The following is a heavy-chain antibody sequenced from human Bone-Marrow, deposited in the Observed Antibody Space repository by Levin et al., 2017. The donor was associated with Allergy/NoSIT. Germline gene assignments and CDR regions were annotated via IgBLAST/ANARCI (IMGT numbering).Heavy chain of an antibody. D-gene: IGHD6-13*01. CDR2: VDWDGDK. Sequence: SGPTLVKPTQTLTLTCTFSGFSLNLVGTCVSWIRQPPGKALEWLARVDWDGDKYYSTSLKTRLTISKDTSKNQVVLTMTNVDPVDTATYYCARMFLGGYGNSLSYDAFDIWGRGTMVTVSS. CDR1: GFSLNLVGTC. CDR3: ARMFLGGYGNSLSYDAFDI. J-gene: IGHJ3*02. V-gene: IGHV2-70*11.